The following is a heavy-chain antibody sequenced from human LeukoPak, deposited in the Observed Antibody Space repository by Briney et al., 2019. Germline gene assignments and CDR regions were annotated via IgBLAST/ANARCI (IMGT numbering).Heavy chain of an antibody. Sequence: ASVKVSCKASEYTFTGYYMHWLRQAPGQGLVWMGWINPNSGGTNYAQKFQGRVTMTRDTSISTAYMELSRLRSDDTAVYYCARVYCSSTSCPYDAFDIWGQGTMVTVSS. CDR3: ARVYCSSTSCPYDAFDI. CDR2: INPNSGGT. D-gene: IGHD2-2*01. V-gene: IGHV1-2*02. J-gene: IGHJ3*02. CDR1: EYTFTGYY.